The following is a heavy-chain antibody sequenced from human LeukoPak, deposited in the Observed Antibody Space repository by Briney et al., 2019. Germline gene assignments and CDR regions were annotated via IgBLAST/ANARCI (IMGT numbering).Heavy chain of an antibody. CDR3: AKGRLMVYAISFYYYYGMDV. Sequence: PGRSLRLSCAASGFTFDDYAMHWVRQAPGKGLEWVSGISWNSGSISYADSVKGRFTISRDNAKNSLYLQMNSLRAEDTALYYCAKGRLMVYAISFYYYYGMDVWGQGTTVTVSS. J-gene: IGHJ6*02. D-gene: IGHD2-8*01. CDR2: ISWNSGSI. CDR1: GFTFDDYA. V-gene: IGHV3-9*01.